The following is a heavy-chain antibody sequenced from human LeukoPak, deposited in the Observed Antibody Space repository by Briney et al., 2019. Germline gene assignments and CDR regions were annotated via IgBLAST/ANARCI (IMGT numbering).Heavy chain of an antibody. CDR1: GFTFSSYA. CDR3: AKDLHSDQPGA. J-gene: IGHJ5*02. CDR2: ISGSGGST. V-gene: IGHV3-23*01. Sequence: GGSLRLSCAASGFTFSSYAMSWVRQAPGKVLEWVSAISGSGGSTYYADSVKGRFTISRDNSKNTLYLQMDSLRAEDTDVYYCAKDLHSDQPGAWGQGTLVTVSS. D-gene: IGHD3-10*01.